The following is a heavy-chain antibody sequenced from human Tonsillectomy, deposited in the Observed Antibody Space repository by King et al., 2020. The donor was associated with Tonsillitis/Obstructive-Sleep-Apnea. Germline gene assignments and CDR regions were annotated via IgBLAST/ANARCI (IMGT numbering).Heavy chain of an antibody. J-gene: IGHJ4*02. D-gene: IGHD2-15*01. Sequence: VQLVESGGGLVQPGGSLRLSCAVSGFTFRTYAMGWVRQAPQKGLEWVSVISVGGSKTFYADSVKGRFTISRDNSKNTLFLQMNSLRAEDTAVYYCAKALLVADTRAFDYWGQGTLVTVSS. V-gene: IGHV3-23*04. CDR1: GFTFRTYA. CDR2: ISVGGSKT. CDR3: AKALLVADTRAFDY.